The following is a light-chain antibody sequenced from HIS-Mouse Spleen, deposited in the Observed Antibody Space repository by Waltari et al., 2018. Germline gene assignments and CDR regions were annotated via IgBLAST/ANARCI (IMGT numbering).Light chain of an antibody. CDR1: SSDVGGYNY. V-gene: IGLV2-11*01. J-gene: IGLJ1*01. Sequence: QSALTQPRPVSGSPGQSVTIPCPGTSSDVGGYNYVPRYQQHPGKAPKLMIYDVSKRPSGVPDRFSGSKSGNTASLTISGLQAEDEADYYCCSYAGSYTGVFGTGTKVTVL. CDR3: CSYAGSYTGV. CDR2: DVS.